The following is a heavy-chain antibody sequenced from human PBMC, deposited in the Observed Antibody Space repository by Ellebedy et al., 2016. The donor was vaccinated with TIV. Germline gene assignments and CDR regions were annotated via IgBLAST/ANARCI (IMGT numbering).Heavy chain of an antibody. CDR1: GYTFTSYG. CDR2: ISAYNGNT. J-gene: IGHJ4*02. Sequence: AASVKVSCKASGYTFTSYGISWVRQAPGQGLEWMGWISAYNGNTNYAQKLQGRVTMTPDTSTSTAYMELRSLRSDDTAVYYCARDILRLVLAYWGQGTLVTVSS. CDR3: ARDILRLVLAY. D-gene: IGHD6-19*01. V-gene: IGHV1-18*04.